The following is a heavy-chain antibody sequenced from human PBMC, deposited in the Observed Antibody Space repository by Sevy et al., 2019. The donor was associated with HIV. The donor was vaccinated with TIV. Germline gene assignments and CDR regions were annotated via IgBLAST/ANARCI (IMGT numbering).Heavy chain of an antibody. D-gene: IGHD1-26*01. V-gene: IGHV3-23*01. J-gene: IGHJ4*02. CDR1: GFTFSDYA. CDR2: ISTTGANT. Sequence: GGSLRLSCADSGFTFSDYAMSWVRQAPGKGLEWVSAISTTGANTLYADSVKGRFTISRDNSKRMLYLQMSSLRVDDTAVYYCAKDGRGLLPCEYWGQGALVTVSS. CDR3: AKDGRGLLPCEY.